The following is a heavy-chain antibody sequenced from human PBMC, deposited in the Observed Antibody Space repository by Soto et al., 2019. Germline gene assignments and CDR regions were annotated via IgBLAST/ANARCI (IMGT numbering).Heavy chain of an antibody. CDR1: GFTFSGSA. J-gene: IGHJ3*02. Sequence: GGSLRLSCAASGFTFSGSAMHWVRQASGKGLEWVGRIRSKANSYATAYAASVKGRFTISRDDSKNTAYLQMNSLKTEDTAVYYCTRHHPPNAFDIWCQGTMVTVSS. CDR3: TRHHPPNAFDI. CDR2: IRSKANSYAT. V-gene: IGHV3-73*01.